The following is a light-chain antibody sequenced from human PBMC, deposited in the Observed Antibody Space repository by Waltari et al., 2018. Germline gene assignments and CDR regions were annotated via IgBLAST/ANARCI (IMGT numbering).Light chain of an antibody. CDR1: KLGDKY. CDR3: QAWDSSTVV. V-gene: IGLV3-1*01. Sequence: SYELTQPPSVSVSPGQTASITCSGDKLGDKYACWYQTKRGQSPVRVIYQDSKRPSGIPDRLSGSNSGNTATLTISGTQAMDEADYYCQAWDSSTVVFGGGTKLTVL. J-gene: IGLJ2*01. CDR2: QDS.